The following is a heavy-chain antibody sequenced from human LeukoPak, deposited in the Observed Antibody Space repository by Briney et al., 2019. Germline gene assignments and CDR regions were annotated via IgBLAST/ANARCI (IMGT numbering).Heavy chain of an antibody. CDR3: APLYGWFDY. Sequence: GRSLRLSCAASGFTFSSYAMHWVRQAPGKGLEWVAVISYDGSNKYYADSVKGRFTISGDNSKNTLYLQMNSLRAEDTAVYYCAPLYGWFDYWGQGTLVTVSS. J-gene: IGHJ4*02. V-gene: IGHV3-30*04. CDR2: ISYDGSNK. D-gene: IGHD2-8*02. CDR1: GFTFSSYA.